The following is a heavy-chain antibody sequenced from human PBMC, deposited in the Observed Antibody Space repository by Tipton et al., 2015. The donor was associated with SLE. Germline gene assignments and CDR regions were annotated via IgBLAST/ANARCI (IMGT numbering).Heavy chain of an antibody. V-gene: IGHV4-61*01. Sequence: TLSLTCTVSGGSISSSSYYWGWIRQPPGKGLEWIGYIYDSGTTNFNPSLKSRVIISEDTSKNQFSLKLSSVTAADTAVYYCARDRLGGPFDSWGQGTLVTVSS. J-gene: IGHJ4*02. CDR2: IYDSGTT. CDR1: GGSISSSSYY. D-gene: IGHD1-26*01. CDR3: ARDRLGGPFDS.